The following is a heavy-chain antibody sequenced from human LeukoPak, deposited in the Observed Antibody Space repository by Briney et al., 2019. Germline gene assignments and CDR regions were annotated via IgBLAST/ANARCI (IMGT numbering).Heavy chain of an antibody. V-gene: IGHV4-59*01. J-gene: IGHJ2*01. D-gene: IGHD3-22*01. CDR2: IYYSGST. CDR3: ARDPGDSSGYYYPWYFDL. CDR1: GGSISRYY. Sequence: SETLSLTCTVSGGSISRYYWSWIRQPPGKGLEWIGYIYYSGSTNYNPSLKSRVTISVDTSKNQFSLKLSSVTAADTAVYYCARDPGDSSGYYYPWYFDLWGRGTLVTVSS.